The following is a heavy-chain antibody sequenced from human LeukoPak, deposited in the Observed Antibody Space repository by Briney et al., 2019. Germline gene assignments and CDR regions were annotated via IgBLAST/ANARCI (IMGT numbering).Heavy chain of an antibody. CDR2: ISGSGGRT. D-gene: IGHD3-16*02. CDR1: GITFSSYV. Sequence: GGSLRLSCAASGITFSSYVMSWVRQAPGKGLEWVSAISGSGGRTYYADSVKGRFTFSRDNSKNTLYLQMNSLRAEDTAVYYCAKSLYGGCDYWGQGNVVTVSS. V-gene: IGHV3-23*01. CDR3: AKSLYGGCDY. J-gene: IGHJ4*02.